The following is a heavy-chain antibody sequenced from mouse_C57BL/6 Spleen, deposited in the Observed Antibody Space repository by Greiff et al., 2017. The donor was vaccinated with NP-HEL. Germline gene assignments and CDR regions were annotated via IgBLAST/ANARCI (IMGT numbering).Heavy chain of an antibody. CDR2: INPNYGTT. D-gene: IGHD1-1*01. CDR1: GYSFTDYN. V-gene: IGHV1-39*01. CDR3: ARTDYYGSSERFFAY. Sequence: VQLQQSGPELVKPGASVKISCKASGYSFTDYNMNWVKQSNGKSLEWIGVINPNYGTTSYNQKFKGKATLTVDQSSSTAYMQLNSLTSEDSAVYYCARTDYYGSSERFFAYWGQGTLVTVSA. J-gene: IGHJ3*01.